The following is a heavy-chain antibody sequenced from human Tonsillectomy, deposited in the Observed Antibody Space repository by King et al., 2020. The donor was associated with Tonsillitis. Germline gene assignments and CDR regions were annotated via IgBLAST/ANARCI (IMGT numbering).Heavy chain of an antibody. CDR1: GFTFEDYA. J-gene: IGHJ4*02. CDR2: MSGDVVRT. CDR3: AKESYYGSGGGFDY. D-gene: IGHD3-10*01. V-gene: IGHV3-43*02. Sequence: VQLVESGGGVVQPGGSLRLSCAASGFTFEDYAMHWVRQAPGNGLELVYLMSGDVVRTYYADSVKDLFTISRYNSKNSLYLQMNRLRTEDTALYYCAKESYYGSGGGFDYWGQGTLVTVSS.